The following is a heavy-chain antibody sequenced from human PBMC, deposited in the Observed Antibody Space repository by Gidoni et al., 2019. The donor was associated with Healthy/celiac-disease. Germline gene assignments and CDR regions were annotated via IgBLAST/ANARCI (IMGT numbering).Heavy chain of an antibody. CDR2: IYYSGST. Sequence: QVQLQESGPGLVKPSETLSLTCTVSGGSISSYYWSWIRQPPGKGLEWIGYIYYSGSTNYNPSLKSRVTISVDTSKNQFSLKLSSVTAADTAVYYCARHLVNSGGWYVNYYGMDVWGQGTTVTVSS. D-gene: IGHD6-19*01. V-gene: IGHV4-59*08. CDR3: ARHLVNSGGWYVNYYGMDV. CDR1: GGSISSYY. J-gene: IGHJ6*02.